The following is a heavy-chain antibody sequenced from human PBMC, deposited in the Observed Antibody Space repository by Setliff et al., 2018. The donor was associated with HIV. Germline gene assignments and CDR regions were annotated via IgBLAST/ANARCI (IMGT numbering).Heavy chain of an antibody. CDR1: GGSFSGYY. D-gene: IGHD3-9*01. CDR2: INHNGIT. V-gene: IGHV4-34*01. CDR3: ARHPRHYNILTGYRYYYMDV. J-gene: IGHJ6*03. Sequence: SETLSLTCAVYGGSFSGYYWSWIRQPPGKGLEWIGEINHNGITNYNPSLKSRVTISVDTSKNQFSLKLRSVTAADTAVYYCARHPRHYNILTGYRYYYMDVWGKGTTVTVSS.